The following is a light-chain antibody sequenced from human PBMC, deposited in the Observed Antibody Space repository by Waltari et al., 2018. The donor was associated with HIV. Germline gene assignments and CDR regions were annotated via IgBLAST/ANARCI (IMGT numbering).Light chain of an antibody. CDR2: WAS. V-gene: IGKV4-1*01. J-gene: IGKJ4*01. Sequence: DIMMTQSPDSLTVSLGERATLKCRSSQSVLYGSDNKNYLAWYQQKPGQSPKVLFYWASSRESGVPDRFSASGSGTDFTLTINSLQAEDVAVYFCHQYFTASWTFGRGTTVQI. CDR3: HQYFTASWT. CDR1: QSVLYGSDNKNY.